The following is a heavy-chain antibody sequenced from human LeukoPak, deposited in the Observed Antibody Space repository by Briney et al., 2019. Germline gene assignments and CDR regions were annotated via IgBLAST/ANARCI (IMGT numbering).Heavy chain of an antibody. CDR3: ARVNINNWHSCDY. CDR1: GGSIGSNNW. D-gene: IGHD1-1*01. J-gene: IGHJ4*02. V-gene: IGHV4-4*02. CDR2: IYHSGSP. Sequence: SETLSLTCAVSGGSIGSNNWWGWVRQPPGKGLEWIGEIYHSGSPNYNPSLKSRVTISVDKSRNHFSLNLSSVTAADTAVYYCARVNINNWHSCDYWGQGTLVTVSS.